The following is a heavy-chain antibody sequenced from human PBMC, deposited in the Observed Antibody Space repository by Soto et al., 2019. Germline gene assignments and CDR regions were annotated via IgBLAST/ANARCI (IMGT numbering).Heavy chain of an antibody. CDR2: ISAYNGNT. V-gene: IGHV1-18*01. J-gene: IGHJ4*02. CDR1: GYTFTSYG. D-gene: IGHD3-3*01. Sequence: QVQLVQSGAEVKKPGASVKVSCKASGYTFTSYGISWVRQAPGQGLEWMGWISAYNGNTNYAQNLQGRVTMTTDTSTSTDYMELRSLRSDDTAVYYCARAREGTYYDFWSGVALPDYWGQGTLVTVSS. CDR3: ARAREGTYYDFWSGVALPDY.